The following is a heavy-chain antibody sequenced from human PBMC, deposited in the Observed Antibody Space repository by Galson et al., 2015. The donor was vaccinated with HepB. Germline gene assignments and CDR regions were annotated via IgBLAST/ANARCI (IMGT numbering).Heavy chain of an antibody. Sequence: SLRLSCAASGFNFSNYAMSWVRQAPGRGLEWVSALSNRGGSTYYADSVKGRFTISRDNSRNTLYLQMNSLRADDTALYYCAKDPTRLVYGKRFDFWGQGTLVTVSS. V-gene: IGHV3-23*01. J-gene: IGHJ4*02. D-gene: IGHD3-16*01. CDR1: GFNFSNYA. CDR3: AKDPTRLVYGKRFDF. CDR2: LSNRGGST.